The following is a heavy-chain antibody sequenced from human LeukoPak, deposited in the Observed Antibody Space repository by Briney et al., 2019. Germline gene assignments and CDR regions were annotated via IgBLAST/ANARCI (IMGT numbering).Heavy chain of an antibody. J-gene: IGHJ4*02. CDR3: ARVWRVRGVITAVFDS. V-gene: IGHV3-33*01. D-gene: IGHD3-10*01. CDR2: IWYDGSNK. Sequence: GRSLRLSCAASGFTFSSYGMHWVRQAPGKGLEWVAVIWYDGSNKYYADSVKGRFTISRDNSKNTLYLQMNSLRAEDTAVYYCARVWRVRGVITAVFDSWGQGTLVTVSS. CDR1: GFTFSSYG.